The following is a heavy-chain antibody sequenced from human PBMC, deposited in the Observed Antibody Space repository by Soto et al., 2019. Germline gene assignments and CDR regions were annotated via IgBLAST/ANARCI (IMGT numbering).Heavy chain of an antibody. Sequence: GESLKISCKGSGYSFTSYWIGWVRQMAGKGLEWMGIIYPGDSDTRYSPSFQGQVTISADKSISTAYLQWSSLKASDTAMYYCARQAGSSGWYFGAFDIWGQGTMVTVSS. V-gene: IGHV5-51*01. CDR1: GYSFTSYW. CDR3: ARQAGSSGWYFGAFDI. CDR2: IYPGDSDT. D-gene: IGHD6-19*01. J-gene: IGHJ3*02.